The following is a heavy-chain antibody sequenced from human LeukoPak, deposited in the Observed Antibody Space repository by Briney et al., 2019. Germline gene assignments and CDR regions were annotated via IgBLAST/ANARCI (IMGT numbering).Heavy chain of an antibody. CDR3: ARLSSTLYYSMDV. D-gene: IGHD6-6*01. Sequence: SETLSLTCAVSGGSISSNYWTWIRQPPGKGLEWVGYIQNSAIYRAKIKSSPSLQSRVSLSIDTSKNQVSLTVNSVTAADTAVYYCARLSSTLYYSMDVWGPGTAVTVSS. CDR2: IQNSAIYRAKI. CDR1: GGSISSNY. V-gene: IGHV4-59*08. J-gene: IGHJ6*02.